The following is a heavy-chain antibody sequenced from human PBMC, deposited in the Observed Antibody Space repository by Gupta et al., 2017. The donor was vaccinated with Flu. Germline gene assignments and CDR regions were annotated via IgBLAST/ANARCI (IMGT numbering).Heavy chain of an antibody. CDR1: GFTFSDYW. J-gene: IGHJ4*02. V-gene: IGHV3-74*01. CDR2: ITADGRTT. CDR3: VRGSRGWNGFDY. D-gene: IGHD1-1*01. Sequence: EVQLVESGGTLVQPGGSLRLSCAASGFTFSDYWMHWVRQAPGKGLEGVSRITADGRTTSYPDSVKGRFTMSRDNAKNTLYLQISSLTVGDTAVYYCVRGSRGWNGFDYWGQGTLVTVSS.